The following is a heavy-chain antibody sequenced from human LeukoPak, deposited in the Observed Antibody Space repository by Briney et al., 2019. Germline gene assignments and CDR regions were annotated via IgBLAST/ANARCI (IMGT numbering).Heavy chain of an antibody. J-gene: IGHJ3*02. CDR1: GYSFTSYW. CDR2: IYPGDSDT. Sequence: GESLKISCKGSGYSFTSYWIGWVRQMPGKGLEWMGIIYPGDSDTRYSPSFQGQVTISADKSISTAYLQWSSLKASDTAMYYCARPLPTGRYYYDSSGYWAFDIWGQGTMVTVSS. D-gene: IGHD3-22*01. V-gene: IGHV5-51*01. CDR3: ARPLPTGRYYYDSSGYWAFDI.